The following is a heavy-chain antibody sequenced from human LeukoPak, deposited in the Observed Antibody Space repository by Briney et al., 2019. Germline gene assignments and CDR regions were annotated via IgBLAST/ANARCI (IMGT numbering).Heavy chain of an antibody. CDR2: ISGSGGST. Sequence: GGSLRLSCAASGFTVSSNYMSWVRQAPRKGLEWVSDISGSGGSTYYADSVKGRFTISRDNSKNTVYLQMNSLRAEDMAVYYCAKGLDRVGGRYTFDYWGQGTLVTVSS. J-gene: IGHJ4*02. V-gene: IGHV3-23*01. CDR3: AKGLDRVGGRYTFDY. CDR1: GFTVSSNY. D-gene: IGHD3-16*01.